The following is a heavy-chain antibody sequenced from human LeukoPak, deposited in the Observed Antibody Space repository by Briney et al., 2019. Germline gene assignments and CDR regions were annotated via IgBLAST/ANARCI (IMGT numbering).Heavy chain of an antibody. CDR1: GFTFDDYV. V-gene: IGHV3-74*01. CDR3: ARDPSSSWYYYYYYMDV. Sequence: GGSLRLSCVASGFTFDDYVMHWVRQAPGKGLVWVSRINSDGSTTSYADSVKGRFTISRDNAKNTLYLQMNSLRAEDTAVYYCARDPSSSWYYYYYYMDVWGKGTTVTVSS. CDR2: INSDGSTT. D-gene: IGHD6-13*01. J-gene: IGHJ6*03.